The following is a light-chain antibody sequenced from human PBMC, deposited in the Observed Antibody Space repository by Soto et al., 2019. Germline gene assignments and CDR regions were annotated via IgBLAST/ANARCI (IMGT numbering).Light chain of an antibody. CDR1: SGDVGAYNS. Sequence: QSVLTQPRSVSGSPGQSVTISCTETSGDVGAYNSVSWSQQYPGKAPKLIIYDVDKRPSGVPDRFSGSKSGNTASLTISGLQAEDEADYYCCSYAGRLHVVFGGGTKLTVL. J-gene: IGLJ2*01. CDR2: DVD. CDR3: CSYAGRLHVV. V-gene: IGLV2-11*01.